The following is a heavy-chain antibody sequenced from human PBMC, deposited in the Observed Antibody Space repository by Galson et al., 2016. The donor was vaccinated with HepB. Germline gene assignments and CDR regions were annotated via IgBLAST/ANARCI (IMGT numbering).Heavy chain of an antibody. CDR2: IWYDGSNK. CDR1: GFTFSGYA. CDR3: ARDGGYYHDSGSSTYFDY. D-gene: IGHD3-10*01. V-gene: IGHV3-33*01. Sequence: SLRLSCAASGFTFSGYAMQWVRQAPGKGLEWVALIWYDGSNKYYADSVKGRFTLSRDNSKNTVYLQMNNLRVDDTAVYYCARDGGYYHDSGSSTYFDYWGQGTLVTVSS. J-gene: IGHJ4*02.